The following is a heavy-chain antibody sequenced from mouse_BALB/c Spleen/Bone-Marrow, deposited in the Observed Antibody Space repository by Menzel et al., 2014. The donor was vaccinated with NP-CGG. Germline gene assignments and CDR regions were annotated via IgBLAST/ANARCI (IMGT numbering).Heavy chain of an antibody. CDR3: ARYGNYFDV. Sequence: EVMLVESGPGLVKPSQTVSLTCTVTGISITTGNYRWSWIRQFPGNKLEWIGYIYYSGTITYNPSLTSRTTITRDTSKKQFFLEMNSLTAEDTATYYCARYGNYFDVWGAGTTVTVSS. J-gene: IGHJ1*01. CDR1: GISITTGNYR. CDR2: IYYSGTI. V-gene: IGHV3-5*02. D-gene: IGHD2-1*01.